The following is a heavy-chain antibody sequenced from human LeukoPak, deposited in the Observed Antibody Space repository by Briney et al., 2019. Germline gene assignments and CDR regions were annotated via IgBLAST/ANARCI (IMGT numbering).Heavy chain of an antibody. Sequence: PSQTLSLTCTVSGGSISSGDYHWSWIRQPPGKGLEWIGYIYYSGSTYYNPSLKSRVTISVDTSKNQFSLKLSSVTAADTAVYYCARGGSGSYYVGPFDYWGQGTLVTVSS. V-gene: IGHV4-30-4*08. CDR2: IYYSGST. D-gene: IGHD1-26*01. J-gene: IGHJ4*02. CDR1: GGSISSGDYH. CDR3: ARGGSGSYYVGPFDY.